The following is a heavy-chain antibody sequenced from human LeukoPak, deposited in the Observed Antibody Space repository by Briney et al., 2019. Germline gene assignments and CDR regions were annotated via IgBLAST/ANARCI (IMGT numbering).Heavy chain of an antibody. D-gene: IGHD3-10*01. V-gene: IGHV3-30*18. CDR3: AKAGDYYYYGMDV. Sequence: GGSLRLSCAASGFTFSSYGMHWVRQAPGKGLEWVAVISYDGSNKYYADSVKGRFTISRDNSKNTLYLQINSLRDEDTAVYYCAKAGDYYYYGMDVWGQGTTVTVSS. CDR2: ISYDGSNK. J-gene: IGHJ6*02. CDR1: GFTFSSYG.